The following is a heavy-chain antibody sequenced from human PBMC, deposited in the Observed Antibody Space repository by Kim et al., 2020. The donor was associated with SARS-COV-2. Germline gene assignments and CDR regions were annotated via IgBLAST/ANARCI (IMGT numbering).Heavy chain of an antibody. CDR3: ARVGRFAGAFDI. D-gene: IGHD3-16*01. J-gene: IGHJ3*02. V-gene: IGHV3-7*01. Sequence: FGDPVKGRFTISKNNAKNSLYLKMNSLRAEDTAVYYCARVGRFAGAFDIWGQGTMVTVSS.